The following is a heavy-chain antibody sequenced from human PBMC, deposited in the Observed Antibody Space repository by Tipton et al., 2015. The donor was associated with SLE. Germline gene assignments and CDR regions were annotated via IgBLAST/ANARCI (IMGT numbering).Heavy chain of an antibody. J-gene: IGHJ5*02. CDR3: ARVGVLGVVITPRFDP. V-gene: IGHV3-33*01. CDR2: IWYDGSNK. D-gene: IGHD3-3*01. Sequence: SLRLSCAASGFTFSSYGMHWVRQALGKGLGWVAVIWYDGSNKYYADSVKGRFTISRDNSKNTLYLQMNSLRAEDTAVYYCARVGVLGVVITPRFDPWGQGTLVTVSS. CDR1: GFTFSSYG.